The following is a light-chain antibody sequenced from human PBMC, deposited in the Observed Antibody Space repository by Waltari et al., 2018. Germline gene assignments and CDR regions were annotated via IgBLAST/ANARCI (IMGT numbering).Light chain of an antibody. Sequence: DIQMTQPPSSLSASVGDRVPITCRASQGISNYLAWYQQKPGKVPKLLIYAASTLQSGVPSRFSGSGSGTDFTLTISSLQPEDVATYYCQKYNSAPPGTFGQGTKVEIK. J-gene: IGKJ1*01. V-gene: IGKV1-27*01. CDR2: AAS. CDR3: QKYNSAPPGT. CDR1: QGISNY.